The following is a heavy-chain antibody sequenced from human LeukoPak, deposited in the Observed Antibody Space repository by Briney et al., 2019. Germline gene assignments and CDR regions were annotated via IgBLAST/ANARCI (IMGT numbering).Heavy chain of an antibody. CDR2: ISGGGGST. V-gene: IGHV3-23*01. J-gene: IGHJ5*02. CDR3: ARDHHDFWSGYYNPQDWFDP. Sequence: PGGSLRLSCAASGFTFSRYAVSWVRQAPGKGLEWVSAISGGGGSTYYADSVKGRFTISRDNSKNTLYLQVNSLRAEDAAVYYCARDHHDFWSGYYNPQDWFDPWGQGTLVTVSS. CDR1: GFTFSRYA. D-gene: IGHD3-3*01.